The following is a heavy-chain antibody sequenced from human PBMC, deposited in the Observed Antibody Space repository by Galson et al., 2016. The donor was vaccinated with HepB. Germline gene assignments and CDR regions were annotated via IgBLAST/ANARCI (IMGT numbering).Heavy chain of an antibody. D-gene: IGHD6-19*01. CDR3: AKSIGIALAGTYYYYYGMDV. V-gene: IGHV3-30*18. Sequence: SLRLSCAVSGFTVSTYGMQWVRQAPGKGLEWVAVIPFDGADKKYADSVRGRFTISTDNSKNTLYLQMSSLRAEYTAVYYCAKSIGIALAGTYYYYYGMDVWGRGTTVIVSS. CDR2: IPFDGADK. J-gene: IGHJ6*02. CDR1: GFTVSTYG.